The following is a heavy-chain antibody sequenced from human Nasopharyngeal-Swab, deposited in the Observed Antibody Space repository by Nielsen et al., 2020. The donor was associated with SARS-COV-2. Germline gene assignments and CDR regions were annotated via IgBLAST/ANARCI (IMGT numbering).Heavy chain of an antibody. D-gene: IGHD6-19*01. V-gene: IGHV1-24*01. CDR1: GYTLTELS. CDR2: FDPEDGET. CDR3: ARDRIGYSSGWNPKDYYYYGMDV. Sequence: ASVKVSCKVSGYTLTELSMHWVRQAPGKGLEWMGGFDPEDGETIYAQKFQGRVTITADESTSTAYMELSSLRSEDTAVYYCARDRIGYSSGWNPKDYYYYGMDVWGQGTTVTVSS. J-gene: IGHJ6*02.